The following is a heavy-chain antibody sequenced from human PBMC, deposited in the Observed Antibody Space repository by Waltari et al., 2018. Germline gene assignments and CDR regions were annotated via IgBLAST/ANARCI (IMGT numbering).Heavy chain of an antibody. J-gene: IGHJ4*02. D-gene: IGHD1-1*01. CDR1: GDSMSASDW. CDR2: VRGSGRS. Sequence: QVQLQESGPGLVKPAGTLSVTCVVSGDSMSASDWWSWVRQSPGKGLEWIGQVRGSGRSHFNPSLGSRVSVSIDTSKKQFSLRMTSATAADTAVYYCARDRGRGLFLDSWGQGTLVTVSP. CDR3: ARDRGRGLFLDS. V-gene: IGHV4-4*02.